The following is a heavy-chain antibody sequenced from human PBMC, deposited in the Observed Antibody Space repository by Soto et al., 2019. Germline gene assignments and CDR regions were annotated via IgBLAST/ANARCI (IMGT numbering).Heavy chain of an antibody. D-gene: IGHD2-15*01. Sequence: SETLSLTCTVSGGSISSSSYYWGWIRQPPGKGLEWIGSIYYSGSTNYDPSLKSRVTISVDTSKNQFSLKLSSVTAADTAVYYCARDRGGGLDYWGQGTLVTVSS. CDR2: IYYSGST. CDR1: GGSISSSSYY. J-gene: IGHJ4*02. V-gene: IGHV4-39*07. CDR3: ARDRGGGLDY.